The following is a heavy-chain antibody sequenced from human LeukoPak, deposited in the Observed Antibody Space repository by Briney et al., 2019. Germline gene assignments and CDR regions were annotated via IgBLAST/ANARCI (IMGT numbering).Heavy chain of an antibody. CDR3: ARAIRGRIAARPYYFDY. D-gene: IGHD6-6*01. CDR2: INPNSGNT. Sequence: ASVKVSCKASGYTFTSYDINWVRQATGQGLEWMGWINPNSGNTGYARKFQGRVTMTGNTSISTAYMELSSLRSEDTAVYYCARAIRGRIAARPYYFDYWGQGTLVTVSS. J-gene: IGHJ4*02. CDR1: GYTFTSYD. V-gene: IGHV1-8*01.